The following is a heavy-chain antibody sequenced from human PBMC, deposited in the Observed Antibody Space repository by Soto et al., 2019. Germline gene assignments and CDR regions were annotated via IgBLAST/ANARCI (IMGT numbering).Heavy chain of an antibody. Sequence: GASVKVSCKASGGTFSSYAISWVRQAPGQGLEWMGGIIPIFGTANYAQKFQGRVTITADESTSTAYMELSSLRSEDTAVYYCAREFATYGDYAFGAFDIWGQGTMVTVS. CDR3: AREFATYGDYAFGAFDI. CDR1: GGTFSSYA. V-gene: IGHV1-69*13. CDR2: IIPIFGTA. J-gene: IGHJ3*02. D-gene: IGHD4-17*01.